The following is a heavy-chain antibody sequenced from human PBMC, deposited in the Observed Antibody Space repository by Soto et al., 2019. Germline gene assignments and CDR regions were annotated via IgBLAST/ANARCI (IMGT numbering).Heavy chain of an antibody. CDR1: GLTFISYS. Sequence: GVSLRLSCAAAGLTFISYSMNWVRPAPGKGLEWVSSISSSSSYIYYADSVKGRFTISRDNAKNSLYLQMNSLRAEDTAVYYCARDFSPTYYEVGDAFDIWGQGTMVTVSS. V-gene: IGHV3-21*01. CDR3: ARDFSPTYYEVGDAFDI. CDR2: ISSSSSYI. D-gene: IGHD3-3*01. J-gene: IGHJ3*02.